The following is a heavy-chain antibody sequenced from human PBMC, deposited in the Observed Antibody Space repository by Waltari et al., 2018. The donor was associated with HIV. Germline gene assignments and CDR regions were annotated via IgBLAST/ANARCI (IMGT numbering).Heavy chain of an antibody. V-gene: IGHV1-69*12. CDR3: ARDSYSSGWYRVNYYFDY. Sequence: QVQLVQSGAEVKKPGSSVKVSCKASAGTFSSYAISWLRQAPGQGLEWMGGIIPIFGTANYAQKFQGRVTITADESTSTAYMELSSLRSEDTAVYYCARDSYSSGWYRVNYYFDYWGQGTLVTVSS. CDR2: IIPIFGTA. J-gene: IGHJ4*02. D-gene: IGHD6-19*01. CDR1: AGTFSSYA.